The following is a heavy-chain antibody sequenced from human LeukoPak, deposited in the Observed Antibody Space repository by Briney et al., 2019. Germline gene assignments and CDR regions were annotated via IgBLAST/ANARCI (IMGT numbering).Heavy chain of an antibody. J-gene: IGHJ4*02. CDR3: ARGRGITMVRGVLFDY. Sequence: GGSLRLSCAASGFTFSSYWMHWVRQAPGKGLVWVPRINSDGSSTSYADSVKGRFTISRDNAKNTLYLQMNSLRAEDTAVYYCARGRGITMVRGVLFDYWGQGTLVTVSS. D-gene: IGHD3-10*01. CDR1: GFTFSSYW. CDR2: INSDGSST. V-gene: IGHV3-74*01.